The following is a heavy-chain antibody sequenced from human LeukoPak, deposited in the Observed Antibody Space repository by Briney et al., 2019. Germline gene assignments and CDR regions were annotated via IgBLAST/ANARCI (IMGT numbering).Heavy chain of an antibody. J-gene: IGHJ5*02. V-gene: IGHV4-39*07. CDR3: ARGGSYFDWFDP. CDR1: GGSISSGTYY. D-gene: IGHD1-26*01. CDR2: IYHSGST. Sequence: PSETLSLTCTVSGGSISSGTYYWGWIRQPPGKGLEWIGSIYHSGSTYYNPSLKSRVTISVDTSKNQFSLKLSSVTAADTAVYYCARGGSYFDWFDPWGQGTLVTVSS.